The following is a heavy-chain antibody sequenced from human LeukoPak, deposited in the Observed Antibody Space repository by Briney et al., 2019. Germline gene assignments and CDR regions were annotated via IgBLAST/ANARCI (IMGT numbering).Heavy chain of an antibody. CDR2: ISGRAVST. D-gene: IGHD2-15*01. Sequence: GGSLRLSCAASGFTFSSFAMSWVRQAPGKGLEWLSGISGRAVSTYYADTVKGRFTISRDNSKNTLYLQMNSLRAEDTAVYYCAKGTLVEGWYFDYWGQGTLVTVSS. CDR1: GFTFSSFA. V-gene: IGHV3-23*01. J-gene: IGHJ4*02. CDR3: AKGTLVEGWYFDY.